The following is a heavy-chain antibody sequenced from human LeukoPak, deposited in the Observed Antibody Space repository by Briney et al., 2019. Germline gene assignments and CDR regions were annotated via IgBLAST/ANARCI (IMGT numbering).Heavy chain of an antibody. V-gene: IGHV3-30-3*01. CDR2: ISYDGSNK. CDR3: ARDAWRGYTTYYFDY. D-gene: IGHD3-3*01. Sequence: PGGSLRLSCAASGFTFSSYAMHWVRQAPGKGLEWVAVISYDGSNKYYADSVKGRFTISRDNSKNTLYLQMNSLRAEDTAVYYCARDAWRGYTTYYFDYWGQGTLVTVSS. J-gene: IGHJ4*02. CDR1: GFTFSSYA.